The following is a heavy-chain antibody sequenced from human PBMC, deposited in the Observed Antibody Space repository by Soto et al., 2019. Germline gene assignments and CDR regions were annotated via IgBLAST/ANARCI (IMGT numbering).Heavy chain of an antibody. D-gene: IGHD6-13*01. CDR2: INPSGDST. Sequence: GVSLRLSCVASGFTFSRHGLSWFRQAPGKGLEWVSTINPSGDSTFYADSVKGRFTISRDNSKNAVYLPMSSLSVGDTAVYLCAKVDVSTAGTFAYWGQRALVTVS. V-gene: IGHV3-23*01. CDR3: AKVDVSTAGTFAY. J-gene: IGHJ4*02. CDR1: GFTFSRHG.